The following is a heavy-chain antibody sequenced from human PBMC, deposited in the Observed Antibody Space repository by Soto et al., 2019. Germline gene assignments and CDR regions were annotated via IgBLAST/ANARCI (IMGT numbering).Heavy chain of an antibody. D-gene: IGHD3-3*01. J-gene: IGHJ3*02. CDR2: IIPILGIA. Sequence: QVQLVQSGAEVKKPGPSVKVSCKASGGTFSSYTISWVRQAPGQGLEWMGRIIPILGIANYAQKFQGRVTITADKSTSTAYMELRSLRSEDTAVYYCAREFLGLECDFWSGYPYDAFDIWGQGTMVTVSS. CDR3: AREFLGLECDFWSGYPYDAFDI. V-gene: IGHV1-69*08. CDR1: GGTFSSYT.